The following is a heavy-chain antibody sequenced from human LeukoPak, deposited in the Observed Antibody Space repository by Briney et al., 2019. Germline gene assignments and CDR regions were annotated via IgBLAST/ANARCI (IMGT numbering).Heavy chain of an antibody. CDR2: SSAYNGNT. CDR1: GYTFTVYY. J-gene: IGHJ4*02. Sequence: GASVKVSCKPSGYTFTVYYMHWVRQAPGQGLEWMGWSSAYNGNTNYAQKLQGRVTMTTDTSTSTAYMELRSLRSDDTAVYYCARGSYFDYWGQGTLVTVSS. CDR3: ARGSYFDY. V-gene: IGHV1-18*04.